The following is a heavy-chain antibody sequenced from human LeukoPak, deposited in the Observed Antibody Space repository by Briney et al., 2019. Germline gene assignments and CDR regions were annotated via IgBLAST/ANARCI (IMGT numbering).Heavy chain of an antibody. D-gene: IGHD6-19*01. CDR1: GGSFSGYY. CDR2: INHSGST. V-gene: IGHV4-34*01. Sequence: PSETLSLTCAVSGGSFSGYYWSWIRQPPGKGLEWIGEINHSGSTNYNPSLKSRVTISVDTSKNQFSLKLSSLTAADTAVYYCARYVGSAGHYPYYYYYYMDGWGKGTTVTVSS. J-gene: IGHJ6*03. CDR3: ARYVGSAGHYPYYYYYYMDG.